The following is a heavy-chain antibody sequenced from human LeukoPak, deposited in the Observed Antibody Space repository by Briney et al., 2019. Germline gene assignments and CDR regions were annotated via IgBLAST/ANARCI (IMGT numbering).Heavy chain of an antibody. Sequence: SQTLSLTCAISGDSVSSNSAAWNWIRQSPSRGLEWLGRTYYRSKWYNDYAASVKSRITINPDTSKNQFSLQLNSVTPEDTAVYYCARGGSYDILTGYYYGMDVWGKGTTVTVSS. D-gene: IGHD3-9*01. CDR2: TYYRSKWYN. CDR3: ARGGSYDILTGYYYGMDV. V-gene: IGHV6-1*01. CDR1: GDSVSSNSAA. J-gene: IGHJ6*04.